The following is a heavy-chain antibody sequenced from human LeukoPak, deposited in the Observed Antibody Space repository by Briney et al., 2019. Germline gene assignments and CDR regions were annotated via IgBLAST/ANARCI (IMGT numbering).Heavy chain of an antibody. J-gene: IGHJ6*03. CDR3: ARENYDYYYYYMDV. Sequence: GGSLRLSCAASGFTFSDHYMDWVRQAPGKGLEWVGRTRNKANSYTTEYAASVKGRFTISRDDSKNSLYLQMNSLKTEDTAVYYCARENYDYYYYYMDVWGKGTTVTVSS. CDR1: GFTFSDHY. CDR2: TRNKANSYTT. V-gene: IGHV3-72*01. D-gene: IGHD1-7*01.